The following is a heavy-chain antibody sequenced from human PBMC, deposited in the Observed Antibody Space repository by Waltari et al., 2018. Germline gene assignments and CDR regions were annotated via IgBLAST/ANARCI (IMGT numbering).Heavy chain of an antibody. CDR3: AFTYDILTGYFDH. D-gene: IGHD3-9*01. CDR2: IYWNDSK. CDR1: GFSLTTNGVG. Sequence: QITLKESGPALIKPTHPLTLTCSFSGFSLTTNGVGVGWIRQPPGKALEWLALIYWNDSKRYNPSLRSRLTITKDTSKDQVALTLTYMAPEDTATYFCAFTYDILTGYFDHWGQGTLVTASS. J-gene: IGHJ4*02. V-gene: IGHV2-5*01.